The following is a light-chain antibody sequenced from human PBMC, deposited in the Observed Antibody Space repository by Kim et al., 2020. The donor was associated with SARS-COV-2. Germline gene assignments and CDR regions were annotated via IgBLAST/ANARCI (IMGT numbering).Light chain of an antibody. CDR2: GKN. CDR1: SLRSYY. J-gene: IGLJ3*02. CDR3: NSRDSSGNHHWV. V-gene: IGLV3-19*01. Sequence: SSELTQDPAVSVALGQTVRITCQGDSLRSYYASWYQQKPGQAPVLVIYGKNNRPSGIPYRFSGSSSGNRASLTITGAQAEDEADYYCNSRDSSGNHHWVF.